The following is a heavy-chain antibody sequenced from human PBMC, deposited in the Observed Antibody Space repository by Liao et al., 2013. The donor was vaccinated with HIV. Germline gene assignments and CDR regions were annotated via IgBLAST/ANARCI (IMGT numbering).Heavy chain of an antibody. CDR1: GGSVSNYF. Sequence: QVQLQESGPGLVKPSETLSLTCTVSGGSVSNYFWSWIRQPPGKGLEWIGYIYNSGSTNYNPSLKSRVTISVDTSKNQFSLKLNSVTAADTAVYYCARGTYYFGSGTTHQYFQHWGQGTLVTVSS. V-gene: IGHV4-59*02. D-gene: IGHD3-10*01. J-gene: IGHJ1*01. CDR2: IYNSGST. CDR3: ARGTYYFGSGTTHQYFQH.